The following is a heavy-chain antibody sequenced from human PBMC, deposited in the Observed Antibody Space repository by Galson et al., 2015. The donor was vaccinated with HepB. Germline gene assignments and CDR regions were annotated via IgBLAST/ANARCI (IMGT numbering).Heavy chain of an antibody. V-gene: IGHV3-23*01. J-gene: IGHJ4*02. CDR2: ISGSGDNT. CDR1: GFTFSSYT. D-gene: IGHD3/OR15-3a*01. Sequence: SLRLSCAVSGFTFSSYTLIWVRQAPGKGLEWVSAISGSGDNTYYADSVKGRFTISRDNSKDTLYLQMNSLRADDTAVYYCAKFGSWTGYLDYWGQGTLVTVSS. CDR3: AKFGSWTGYLDY.